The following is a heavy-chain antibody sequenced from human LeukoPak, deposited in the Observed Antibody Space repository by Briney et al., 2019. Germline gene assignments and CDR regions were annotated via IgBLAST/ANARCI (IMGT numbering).Heavy chain of an antibody. CDR1: GFTFSSYG. CDR3: ANSKKISLTTVVTDGMDV. Sequence: GGSLRLSCAASGFTFSSYGMHWVRQAPGKGLEWVAVISYDGSNKYYADSVKGRFTISRDNSKNTLYLQMNSLRAEDTAVYYCANSKKISLTTVVTDGMDVWGQGTTVTVSS. V-gene: IGHV3-30*18. J-gene: IGHJ6*02. CDR2: ISYDGSNK. D-gene: IGHD4-23*01.